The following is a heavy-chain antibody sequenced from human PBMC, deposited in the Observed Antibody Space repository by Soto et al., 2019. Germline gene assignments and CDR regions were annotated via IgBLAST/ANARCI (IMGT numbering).Heavy chain of an antibody. V-gene: IGHV3-30-3*02. CDR2: ISDGGDNE. CDR3: ARIITIFGVETQDELDF. Sequence: VHVVESGGGVVQPGTSARLYCAASGLSLSRYSLHWVRQAPGKGLEWVAMISDGGDNEYYADSVKGRFTISSDSSKNTLFLEMNSLRPEDTALYYCARIITIFGVETQDELDFWGRGSLVTVSS. D-gene: IGHD3-3*01. J-gene: IGHJ4*02. CDR1: GLSLSRYS.